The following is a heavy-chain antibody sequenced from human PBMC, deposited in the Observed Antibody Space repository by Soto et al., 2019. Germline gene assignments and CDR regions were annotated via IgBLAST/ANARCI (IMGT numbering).Heavy chain of an antibody. D-gene: IGHD2-15*01. Sequence: ASVKVSCKASGGTFSSYAISWVRQAPGQRLEWMGWINAGNGNTKYSQKFQGRVTITRDTSASTAYMELSSLRSEDTAVYYCARDLGGWHNYWGQGTLVTVSS. CDR1: GGTFSSYA. CDR2: INAGNGNT. V-gene: IGHV1-3*01. J-gene: IGHJ4*02. CDR3: ARDLGGWHNY.